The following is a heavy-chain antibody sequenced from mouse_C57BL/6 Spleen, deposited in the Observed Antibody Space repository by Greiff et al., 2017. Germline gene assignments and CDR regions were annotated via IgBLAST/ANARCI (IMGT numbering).Heavy chain of an antibody. CDR3: ARSGYSAMDD. J-gene: IGHJ4*01. V-gene: IGHV5-17*01. CDR2: ISSGSSTI. Sequence: EVMLVESGGGLVKPGGSLKLSCAASGFTFSDYGMHWVRQAPEKGLEWVAYISSGSSTIYYADTVKGRFTISRDNAKNTLFLQITSLMSEDTAMYYCARSGYSAMDDWGQGTSVTVSS. CDR1: GFTFSDYG.